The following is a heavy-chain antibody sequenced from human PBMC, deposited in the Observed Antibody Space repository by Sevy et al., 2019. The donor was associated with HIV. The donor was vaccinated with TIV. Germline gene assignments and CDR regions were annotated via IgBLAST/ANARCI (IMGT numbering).Heavy chain of an antibody. CDR2: IKQDGSEK. J-gene: IGHJ5*02. V-gene: IGHV3-7*01. CDR1: GFTFSSYW. Sequence: GGSLRLSCAASGFTFSSYWMSWVRQAPGKRLEWVANIKQDGSEKYYVDSVKGRFTISRDNAKNSLYLQMNSLRAEDTAVYYCARDLVPAAMGNWFDPWGQGTLVTVSS. D-gene: IGHD2-2*01. CDR3: ARDLVPAAMGNWFDP.